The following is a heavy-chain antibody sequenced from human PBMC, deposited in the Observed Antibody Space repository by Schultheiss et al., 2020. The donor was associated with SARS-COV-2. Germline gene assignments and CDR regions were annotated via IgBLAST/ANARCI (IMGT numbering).Heavy chain of an antibody. Sequence: GGSLRLSCAASGFTVSSNYMSWVRQAPGKGLEWVSVIYSGGSTYYADSVKGRFTISRDNSKNTLYLQMNSLRAEDTAVYYCARDIGDPGYYYYGMDVWGQGTTVTVSS. CDR2: IYSGGST. V-gene: IGHV3-66*01. CDR1: GFTVSSNY. D-gene: IGHD1-26*01. CDR3: ARDIGDPGYYYYGMDV. J-gene: IGHJ6*02.